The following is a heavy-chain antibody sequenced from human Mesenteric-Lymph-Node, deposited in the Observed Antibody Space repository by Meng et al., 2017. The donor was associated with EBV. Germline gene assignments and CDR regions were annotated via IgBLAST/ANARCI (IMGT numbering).Heavy chain of an antibody. CDR1: GYTFSSYY. CDR3: ARRRYCSGGVCYTLDY. CDR2: INPSSGST. V-gene: IGHV1-46*01. J-gene: IGHJ4*02. D-gene: IGHD2-8*02. Sequence: QGRRVQSGAERKKPGASVKISCKASGYTFSSYYMHWVRQAPGQGLEWMGIINPSSGSTTYAQKFLGRVTMTRDTSTSTVYMELSSLRSEDTAVYYCARRRYCSGGVCYTLDYWGQGTLVTVSS.